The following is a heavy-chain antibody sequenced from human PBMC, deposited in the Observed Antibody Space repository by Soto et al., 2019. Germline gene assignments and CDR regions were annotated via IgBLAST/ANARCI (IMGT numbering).Heavy chain of an antibody. D-gene: IGHD3-16*02. CDR2: ISGSGGRT. Sequence: EVQLLESGGGLVQPGGSPRLSCAASGFTFSSYAMSWVRQAPGKGLEWVSGISGSGGRTYYADSVKGRFTISRDNSKNTLYLQMNSLRAEDTAVYYCAKDITFGGVIAEYGMDVWGQGTTVTVSS. CDR3: AKDITFGGVIAEYGMDV. V-gene: IGHV3-23*01. J-gene: IGHJ6*02. CDR1: GFTFSSYA.